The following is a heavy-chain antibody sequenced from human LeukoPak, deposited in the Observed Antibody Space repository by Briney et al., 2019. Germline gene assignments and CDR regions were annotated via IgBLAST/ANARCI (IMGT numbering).Heavy chain of an antibody. CDR3: ARGRRWNDGWRYFDY. V-gene: IGHV4-34*01. CDR2: INHSGST. D-gene: IGHD1-1*01. CDR1: GGSFSGYY. J-gene: IGHJ4*02. Sequence: PPETLPLTCAVYGGSFSGYYWSWIRQPPGKGLEWIGEINHSGSTNYNPSLKSRVTISVDTSKNQFSLKLSSVTAADTAVYYCARGRRWNDGWRYFDYWGQGTLVTVSS.